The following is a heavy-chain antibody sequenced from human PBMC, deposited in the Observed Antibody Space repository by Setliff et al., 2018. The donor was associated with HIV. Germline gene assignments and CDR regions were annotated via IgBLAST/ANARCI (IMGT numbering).Heavy chain of an antibody. Sequence: PSETLSLTCTVYGASVSSHYWSWIRQSPGKGLEWIGNIHYTGISDINPSLKRRATISLDRPKIQFSLKLSSVTAADTAIYYYDSSAYYHPVWGQGTLVTVSS. V-gene: IGHV4-59*02. D-gene: IGHD3-22*01. J-gene: IGHJ4*02. CDR2: IHYTGIS. CDR3: DSSAYYHPV. CDR1: GASVSSHY.